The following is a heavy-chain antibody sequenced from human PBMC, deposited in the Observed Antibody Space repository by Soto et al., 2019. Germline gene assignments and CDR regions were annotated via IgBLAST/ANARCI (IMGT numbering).Heavy chain of an antibody. CDR1: GYTFTSYG. Sequence: GASVKVSCKASGYTFTSYGISWVRQAPGQGLEWMGWISAYNGNTNYAQKLQGRVTMTTDTSTSIAYMELRSLRSDGTAVYYCARERGIWYSSSWWLDPWGQGTLVTVSS. V-gene: IGHV1-18*01. J-gene: IGHJ5*02. D-gene: IGHD6-13*01. CDR3: ARERGIWYSSSWWLDP. CDR2: ISAYNGNT.